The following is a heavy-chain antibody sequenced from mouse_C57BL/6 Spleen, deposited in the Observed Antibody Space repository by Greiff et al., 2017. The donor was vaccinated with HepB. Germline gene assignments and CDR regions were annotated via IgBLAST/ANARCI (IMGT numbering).Heavy chain of an antibody. CDR1: GFNIKDDY. CDR2: IDPENGDT. V-gene: IGHV14-4*01. D-gene: IGHD1-1*01. CDR3: ATHGSPAY. Sequence: EVQLQQSGAELVRPGASVKLSCTASGFNIKDDYMHWVKQRPEQGLEWIGWIDPENGDTEYASKFQGKATITADTASNTAYLQLSSLTSEDTAVYYCATHGSPAYWGQGALVTVSA. J-gene: IGHJ3*01.